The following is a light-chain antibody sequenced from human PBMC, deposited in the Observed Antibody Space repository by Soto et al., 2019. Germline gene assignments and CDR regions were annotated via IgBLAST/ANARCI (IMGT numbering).Light chain of an antibody. V-gene: IGKV3-15*01. CDR2: DAS. CDR3: QQHSDTPIS. CDR1: QSVGRN. Sequence: EVVMTQSPVILSVSPGERATISCRASQSVGRNLAWYQQRPGQAPRLLIHDASARPSGVPARFSGSRSGTAFTLTTISLQSDDFAVNYCQQHSDTPISFGPGTTVDLK. J-gene: IGKJ3*01.